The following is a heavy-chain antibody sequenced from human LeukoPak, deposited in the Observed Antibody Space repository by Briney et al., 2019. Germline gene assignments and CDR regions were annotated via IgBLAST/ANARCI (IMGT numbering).Heavy chain of an antibody. CDR2: INPNSGGT. J-gene: IGHJ4*02. V-gene: IGHV1-2*02. CDR3: AREDDRGLLDY. Sequence: ASVKVSCKASGYTFTGYYMHWVRQAPGQGLEWMGWINPNSGGTNYAQKFQGRVTMTRNTSISTAYMELSSLRSEDTAVYYCAREDDRGLLDYWGQGTLVTVSS. D-gene: IGHD1-1*01. CDR1: GYTFTGYY.